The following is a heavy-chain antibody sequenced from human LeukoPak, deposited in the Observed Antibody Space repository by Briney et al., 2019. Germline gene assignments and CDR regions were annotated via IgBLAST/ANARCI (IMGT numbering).Heavy chain of an antibody. CDR3: ARSMVTTDRNFDH. V-gene: IGHV4-39*07. Sequence: SETLSLTCTVSGGSITSSPYHWAWVRQPPGRGPEWIGTVSHTGATQYSPSLTSRVTISLDTSKNQFSLSLNSVTAADTAIFYCARSMVTTDRNFDHWGQGTLVTVSS. J-gene: IGHJ4*01. CDR2: VSHTGAT. D-gene: IGHD2-21*02. CDR1: GGSITSSPYH.